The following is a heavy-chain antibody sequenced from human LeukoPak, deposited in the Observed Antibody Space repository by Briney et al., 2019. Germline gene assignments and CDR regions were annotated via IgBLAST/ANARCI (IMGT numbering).Heavy chain of an antibody. Sequence: GGSLRLSCAASGLTFSSYAMSWVRQAPGKGLEWVSAISASGGSTYYADSVKGRFTISRDNSKNTLFMQMNSLRAEDTAIYYCAKCFRTPVTTVDYWGQGTLVTVSS. V-gene: IGHV3-23*01. D-gene: IGHD4-17*01. J-gene: IGHJ4*02. CDR3: AKCFRTPVTTVDY. CDR2: ISASGGST. CDR1: GLTFSSYA.